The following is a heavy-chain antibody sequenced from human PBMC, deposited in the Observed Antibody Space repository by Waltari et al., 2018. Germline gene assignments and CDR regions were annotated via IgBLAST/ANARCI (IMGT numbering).Heavy chain of an antibody. Sequence: QVQLVESGGGVVQSGGSLRLSCAASALTCSSRGMHWVRQAPGKGLGGVAFISYEGSDKVFGVSVKGRFTISRDNAKNTVSLLMNSLKSEDTAVYYCATTIISPGAFDVWGQGTMVSVSS. CDR3: ATTIISPGAFDV. J-gene: IGHJ3*01. CDR2: ISYEGSDK. D-gene: IGHD1-1*01. V-gene: IGHV3-30*03. CDR1: ALTCSSRG.